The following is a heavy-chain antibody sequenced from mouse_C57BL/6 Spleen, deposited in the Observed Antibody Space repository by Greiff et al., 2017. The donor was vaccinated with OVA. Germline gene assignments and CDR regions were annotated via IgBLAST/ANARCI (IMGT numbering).Heavy chain of an antibody. CDR2: IYPSDSET. V-gene: IGHV1-61*01. Sequence: VQLQQPGAELVRPGSSVKLSCKASGYTFTSYWMDWVKQRPGQGLEWIGNIYPSDSETHYNQKFKDKATLTVDKSSSTAYMQLSSLTSEDSAVYYCARSYSNPYFDYWGQGTTLTVSS. CDR3: ARSYSNPYFDY. D-gene: IGHD2-5*01. J-gene: IGHJ2*01. CDR1: GYTFTSYW.